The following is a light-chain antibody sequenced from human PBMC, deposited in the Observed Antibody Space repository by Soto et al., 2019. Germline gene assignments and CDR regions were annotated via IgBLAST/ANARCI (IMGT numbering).Light chain of an antibody. J-gene: IGLJ1*01. CDR1: SSDIGGYNY. V-gene: IGLV2-8*01. CDR3: SSYAGSNNYV. Sequence: QSALTQPPSASGSPAQSVTISCTGTSSDIGGYNYVSWYQQHPGNGPKLMIYEVNKRPSGVPDRFSGSKSGNTASLTVAGLQAEDEADYYCSSYAGSNNYVFGTGTKLTVL. CDR2: EVN.